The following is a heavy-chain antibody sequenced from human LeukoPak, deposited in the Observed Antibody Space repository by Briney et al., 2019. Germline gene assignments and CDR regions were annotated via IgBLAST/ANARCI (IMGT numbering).Heavy chain of an antibody. CDR3: ARGAGGSSWFFSENTYFHP. J-gene: IGHJ1*01. D-gene: IGHD6-13*01. CDR1: GYTFLGYY. Sequence: ASVKVSCKSSGYTFLGYYIHWVRQAPGQGLEWIGCTNPKSGDTRYSQTFQGRLILTTNMYSNTAYMEFHSLRPDDTAVYYCARGAGGSSWFFSENTYFHPWGQGSLVVASS. CDR2: TNPKSGDT. V-gene: IGHV1-2*02.